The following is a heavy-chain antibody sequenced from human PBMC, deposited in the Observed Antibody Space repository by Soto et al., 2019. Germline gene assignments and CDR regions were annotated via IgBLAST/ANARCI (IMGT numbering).Heavy chain of an antibody. D-gene: IGHD1-20*01. J-gene: IGHJ4*01. CDR1: GFTFSDYG. CDR2: ISYDGNNR. Sequence: QVQLVESGGGVVQPGRSLRVSCAASGFTFSDYGIYWVRQAPGKGLEWVALISYDGNNREYGDSVKGRFTISRDNSKNTLYLQMNSLRVEDTAVYYCTFGDNSFDYWGHGTLVTVSS. V-gene: IGHV3-30*03. CDR3: TFGDNSFDY.